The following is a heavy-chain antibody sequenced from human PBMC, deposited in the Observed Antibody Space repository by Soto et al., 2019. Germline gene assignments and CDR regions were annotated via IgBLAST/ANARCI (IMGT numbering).Heavy chain of an antibody. V-gene: IGHV3-23*01. J-gene: IGHJ4*02. CDR2: ISGSGGST. D-gene: IGHD3-3*01. CDR3: AKAGGAIFGVVIKYYFDY. CDR1: GFTFSSYA. Sequence: EVQLLESGGGLVQPGGSLRLSCAASGFTFSSYAMSWVRQAPGKGLEWVSAISGSGGSTYYADSVKGRFTISRDNSKNTRYLQMNSLRAEDTAVYYCAKAGGAIFGVVIKYYFDYWGQGTLVTVSS.